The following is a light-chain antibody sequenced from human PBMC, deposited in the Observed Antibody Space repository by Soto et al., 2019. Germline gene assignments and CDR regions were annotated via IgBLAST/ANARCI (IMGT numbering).Light chain of an antibody. J-gene: IGLJ2*01. V-gene: IGLV1-40*01. Sequence: QSVLTQPPSVSGAPGQRVTISCTGTDSNIGAGFDVHWYQQLPGTAPKLLIFGNTDKPSGVSDRFSGAKSGTSASLAITGLQTDDEADYDCQSYASSLSSVIFGGGTKVTVL. CDR2: GNT. CDR3: QSYASSLSSVI. CDR1: DSNIGAGFD.